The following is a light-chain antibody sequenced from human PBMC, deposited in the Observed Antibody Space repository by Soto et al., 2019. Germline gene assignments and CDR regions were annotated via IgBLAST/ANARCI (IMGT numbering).Light chain of an antibody. CDR1: SSDIGGYNY. V-gene: IGLV2-14*01. J-gene: IGLJ2*01. Sequence: QSALTQPASVSGSPGQSITISCTGTSSDIGGYNYVSWYQHHPGKAPKLMIYEVSNRPSGVSNRFSGSKSGNTASLTISGLQAEDEADYHCSSYTSRTTFVIFGGGTQVTVL. CDR2: EVS. CDR3: SSYTSRTTFVI.